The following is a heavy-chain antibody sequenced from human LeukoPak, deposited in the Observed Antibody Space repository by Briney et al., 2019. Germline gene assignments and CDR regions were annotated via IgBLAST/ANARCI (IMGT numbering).Heavy chain of an antibody. D-gene: IGHD2-15*01. V-gene: IGHV4-34*01. J-gene: IGHJ6*03. CDR2: INHSGST. CDR3: AGDPLPYCSGGSCYSIYYYMDV. CDR1: GGSFSGYY. Sequence: SETLSLTCAVYGGSFSGYYWSWIRQPPGKGLEWIGEINHSGSTYYNPSLKSRVTILEDTSKNQFSLKLTSVTAEDTAVYYCAGDPLPYCSGGSCYSIYYYMDVWGKGTTVTVSS.